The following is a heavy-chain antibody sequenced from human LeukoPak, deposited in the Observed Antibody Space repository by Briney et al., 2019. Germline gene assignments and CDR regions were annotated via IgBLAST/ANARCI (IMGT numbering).Heavy chain of an antibody. Sequence: PGGSLRPSCAAPGSTSSSYEMNWVRQVPGKGLEWVSYISSSVSTINCADSVKGRLIISRDKAKNSFYLQITSLRAENTAFFYCAELGITMFGGVWGKGTTVTISS. CDR1: GSTSSSYE. CDR3: AELGITMFGGV. D-gene: IGHD3-10*02. J-gene: IGHJ6*04. CDR2: ISSSVSTI. V-gene: IGHV3-48*03.